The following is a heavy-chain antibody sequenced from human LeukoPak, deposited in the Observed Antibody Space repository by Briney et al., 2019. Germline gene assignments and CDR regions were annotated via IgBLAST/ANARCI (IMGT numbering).Heavy chain of an antibody. D-gene: IGHD6-13*01. CDR1: GYIFTGYY. J-gene: IGHJ4*02. V-gene: IGHV1-2*02. CDR3: ARAGSSWYENY. CDR2: INPNSGDT. Sequence: ASVKVSCKASGYIFTGYYMHWVRQAPGQGLEWMGWINPNSGDTNYAQKFQGRVTMTRDTSISTAYMELSRLRSDDTAVYYCARAGSSWYENYWGQGTLVTVSS.